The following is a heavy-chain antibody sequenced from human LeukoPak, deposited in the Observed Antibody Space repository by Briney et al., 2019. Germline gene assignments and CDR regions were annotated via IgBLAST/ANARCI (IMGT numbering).Heavy chain of an antibody. Sequence: GGSLRLSCAASGFTFSSYSMNWVRQAPGKGLEWVSAIGGSGESTSYADSVKGRFTISRDNSKNTLYLQMNSLRAEDTAVYYCAKAVYDFWSGYPYFDYWGQGTLVTVSS. J-gene: IGHJ4*02. CDR2: IGGSGEST. CDR3: AKAVYDFWSGYPYFDY. D-gene: IGHD3-3*01. V-gene: IGHV3-23*01. CDR1: GFTFSSYS.